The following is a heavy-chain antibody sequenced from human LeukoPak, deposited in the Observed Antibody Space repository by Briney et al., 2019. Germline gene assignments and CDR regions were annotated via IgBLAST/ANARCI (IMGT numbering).Heavy chain of an antibody. CDR1: GFTFSSYA. D-gene: IGHD1-7*01. CDR3: AKDGDNWNYGSNWFDP. V-gene: IGHV3-23*01. CDR2: ISGSGGST. J-gene: IGHJ5*02. Sequence: PGGSLRLSCAASGFTFSSYAMSWVRQAPGKGLEWVSAISGSGGSTYYADSVKGRFTISRDNSKNTLYLQMNSLRAEDTAVYYCAKDGDNWNYGSNWFDPWGQGTLVTVSS.